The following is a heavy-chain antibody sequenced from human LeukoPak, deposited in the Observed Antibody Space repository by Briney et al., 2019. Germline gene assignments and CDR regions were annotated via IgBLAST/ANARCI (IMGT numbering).Heavy chain of an antibody. V-gene: IGHV1-18*04. Sequence: ASVKVSCKASGYTFTSYYMHWVRQAPGQGLEWMGWISAYNGNTNYAQKLQGRVTMTTDTSTSTAYMELRSLRSDDTAVYYCARDGKYSSSPPFDYWGQGTLVTVSS. CDR2: ISAYNGNT. J-gene: IGHJ4*02. CDR3: ARDGKYSSSPPFDY. CDR1: GYTFTSYY. D-gene: IGHD6-6*01.